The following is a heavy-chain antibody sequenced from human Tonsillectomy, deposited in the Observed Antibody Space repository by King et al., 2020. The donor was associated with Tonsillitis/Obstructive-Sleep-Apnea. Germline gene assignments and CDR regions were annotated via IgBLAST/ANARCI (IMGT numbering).Heavy chain of an antibody. CDR1: GFTFSTYS. J-gene: IGHJ4*02. Sequence: VQLVESGGGLVKPGGSLRLSCAASGFTFSTYSMNWFRQAPGRGLEWVSSISTRSTYIYYADSVKGRFTISRDNAKNSLPLQMNSLRAEDTAVYYCAREGAESSLSLGEDYWGQGTLVTVSS. D-gene: IGHD3-16*01. CDR2: ISTRSTYI. CDR3: AREGAESSLSLGEDY. V-gene: IGHV3-21*01.